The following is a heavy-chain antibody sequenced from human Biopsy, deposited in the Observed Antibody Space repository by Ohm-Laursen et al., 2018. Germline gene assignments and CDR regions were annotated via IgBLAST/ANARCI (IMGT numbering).Heavy chain of an antibody. CDR1: GFIFKSYG. Sequence: SLRLSCAASGFIFKSYGMRWVRQAPGKGLGWVALIWYDGSDQYYADSVKGRFTISRDNSKNTVYLQMNSLRGDDTAVYYCATSGAADSWGNYYGMDVWGQGTTVTVSS. V-gene: IGHV3-33*03. D-gene: IGHD3-16*01. J-gene: IGHJ6*02. CDR3: ATSGAADSWGNYYGMDV. CDR2: IWYDGSDQ.